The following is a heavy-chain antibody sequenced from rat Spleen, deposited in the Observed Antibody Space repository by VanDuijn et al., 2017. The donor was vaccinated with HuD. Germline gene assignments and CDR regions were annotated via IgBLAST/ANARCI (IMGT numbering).Heavy chain of an antibody. V-gene: IGHV5S13*01. CDR3: ARHPDYSNYFDY. D-gene: IGHD1-1*01. CDR2: ISPSGGGT. Sequence: EVQLVESGGGLVQPGRSLKLSCAASGFTFSNYAMAWVRQAPTKGLEWVASISPSGGGTYYRDPGKGRFTVSSDNAKSTRYLQMDSLRSEDTATYYCARHPDYSNYFDYWGQGVMVTVSS. CDR1: GFTFSNYA. J-gene: IGHJ2*01.